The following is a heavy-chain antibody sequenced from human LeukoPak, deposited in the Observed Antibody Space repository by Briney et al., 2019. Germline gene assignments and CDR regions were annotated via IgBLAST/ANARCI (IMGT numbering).Heavy chain of an antibody. Sequence: GGSLRLSCAASGFTFSRYSMTWVRQAPGKGLEWVSSITSSSSYIYYADSVKGRFTISRDNARNSLYLQMNSLRAEDTAVYYCARDAGYCSSTSCYLVYFMDVWGKGTTVTVSS. CDR3: ARDAGYCSSTSCYLVYFMDV. CDR1: GFTFSRYS. D-gene: IGHD2-2*03. J-gene: IGHJ6*03. CDR2: ITSSSSYI. V-gene: IGHV3-21*01.